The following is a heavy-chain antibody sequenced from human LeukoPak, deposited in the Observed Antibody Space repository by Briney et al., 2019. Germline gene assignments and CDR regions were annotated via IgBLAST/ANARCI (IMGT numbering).Heavy chain of an antibody. D-gene: IGHD6-6*01. CDR2: ISGSGVYT. CDR3: ARGAPRPF. V-gene: IGHV3-23*01. Sequence: GGSLRLSCAASGFTFNNYAMSWVRQAPGKGLEWVSSISGSGVYTHYADSVRGRSTISRDTSKNTLYLQMNSPRAEDTAVYYCARGAPRPFWGQGTLVTVSS. CDR1: GFTFNNYA. J-gene: IGHJ4*02.